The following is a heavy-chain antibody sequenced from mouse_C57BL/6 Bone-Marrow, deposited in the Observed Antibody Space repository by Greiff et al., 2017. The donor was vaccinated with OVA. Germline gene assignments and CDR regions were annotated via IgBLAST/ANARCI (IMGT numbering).Heavy chain of an antibody. CDR2: ISSGGSYT. J-gene: IGHJ2*01. Sequence: VQLKESGGDLVKPGGSLKLSCAASGFTFSSYGMSWVRQTPDKRLEWVATISSGGSYTYYPDSVKGRFTISRDNAKNTLYLQMSSLKSEDTAMYYCARRGRPYYFDYWGQGTTLTVSS. CDR3: ARRGRPYYFDY. V-gene: IGHV5-6*01. CDR1: GFTFSSYG.